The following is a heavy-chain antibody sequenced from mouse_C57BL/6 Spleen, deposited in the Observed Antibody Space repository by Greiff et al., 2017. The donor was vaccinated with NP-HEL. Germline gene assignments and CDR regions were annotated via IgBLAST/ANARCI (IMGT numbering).Heavy chain of an antibody. D-gene: IGHD1-1*01. Sequence: QVHVKQPGAELVRPGSSVKLSCKASGSTFTSYWLDWVKQRPGQGLEWIGNIYPSDSETHYNQKFKDKATLTVDKSSSTAYMQLSSLTSEDSAVYYCAREGSSYAFDYWGQGTTLTVSS. V-gene: IGHV1-61*01. CDR3: AREGSSYAFDY. CDR1: GSTFTSYW. J-gene: IGHJ2*01. CDR2: IYPSDSET.